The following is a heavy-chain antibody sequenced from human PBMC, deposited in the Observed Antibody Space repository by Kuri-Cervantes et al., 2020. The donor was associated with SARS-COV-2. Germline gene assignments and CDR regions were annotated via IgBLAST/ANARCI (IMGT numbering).Heavy chain of an antibody. Sequence: SETLSLTCTVSGGSISSYYWSWIRQPPGKGLEWIGYIYYSGSTNYNPSLKSRVTISVDTSKNQFSLKLSSVTAADTAVYYCARDSSPITIFGVVTRYGMDVWGQGTTVTVSS. D-gene: IGHD3-3*01. CDR1: GGSISSYY. J-gene: IGHJ6*02. CDR2: IYYSGST. CDR3: ARDSSPITIFGVVTRYGMDV. V-gene: IGHV4-59*01.